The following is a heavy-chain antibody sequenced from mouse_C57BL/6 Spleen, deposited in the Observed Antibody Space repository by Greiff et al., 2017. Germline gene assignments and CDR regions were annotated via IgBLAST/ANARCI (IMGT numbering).Heavy chain of an antibody. CDR3: ARRDSLAMDY. Sequence: EVQLVESGGGLVQPGGSLKLSCAASGFTFSDYGMAWVRQAPRKGPEWVAFISNLAYSIYYADTVTGRCTISRENAKNTLYLEMSSLRSEVTAMYYCARRDSLAMDYWGQGTSFTFSS. CDR2: ISNLAYSI. J-gene: IGHJ4*01. V-gene: IGHV5-15*04. CDR1: GFTFSDYG.